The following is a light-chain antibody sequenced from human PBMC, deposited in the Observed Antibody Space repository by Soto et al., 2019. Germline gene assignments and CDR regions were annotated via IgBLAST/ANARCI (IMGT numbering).Light chain of an antibody. CDR1: QSVSIIY. Sequence: EIMLKQSPGTLSLSKGERATLSCRASQSVSIIYLAFYQQKPGHAPRLLIYGASRRATGIPDRFSGSGSGTDFTLTISRLEPEDFAVYYCQQYGSSLSITFGQGARLEI. J-gene: IGKJ5*01. CDR3: QQYGSSLSIT. CDR2: GAS. V-gene: IGKV3-20*01.